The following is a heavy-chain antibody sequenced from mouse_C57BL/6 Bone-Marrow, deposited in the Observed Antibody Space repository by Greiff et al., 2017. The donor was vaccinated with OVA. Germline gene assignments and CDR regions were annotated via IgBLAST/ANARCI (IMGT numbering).Heavy chain of an antibody. J-gene: IGHJ2*01. CDR1: GYTFTDYE. D-gene: IGHD1-1*01. CDR2: IDPETGGT. Sequence: QVQLQQSGAELVRPGASVTLSCKASGYTFTDYEMHWVKQTPVHGLEWIGAIDPETGGTAYNQKFKGKAILTADKSSSTAYMELRSLTSEDSAVYYCTRERLLTIDDWGQGTTLTVSS. V-gene: IGHV1-15*01. CDR3: TRERLLTIDD.